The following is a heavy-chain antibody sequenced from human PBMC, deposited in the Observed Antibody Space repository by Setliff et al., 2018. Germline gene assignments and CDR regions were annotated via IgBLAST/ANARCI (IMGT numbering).Heavy chain of an antibody. CDR1: GASFSGTY. V-gene: IGHV4-34*01. Sequence: SETLSLTCAVYGASFSGTYCSWIRQSPGKGLEWIGEINHTGSPNWIGEIKHSGSPNYADSVKGRFTISRDNAKESLYMEMNSLRAEDTAVYYCARDITRDGYNSGAFDIWGQGTMVT. J-gene: IGHJ3*02. D-gene: IGHD1-26*01. CDR3: SLRAEDTAVYYCARDITRDGYNSGAFDI. CDR2: INHTGSP.